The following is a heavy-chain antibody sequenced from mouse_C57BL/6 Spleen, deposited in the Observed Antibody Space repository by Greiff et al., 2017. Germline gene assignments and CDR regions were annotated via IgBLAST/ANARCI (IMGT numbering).Heavy chain of an antibody. D-gene: IGHD4-1*02. Sequence: QVQLKESGAELARPGASVKLSCKASGYTFTSYGISWVKQRTGQGLEWIGEIYPRSGNTYYNEKFKGKATLTADKSSSTAYMELRSLTSEDSAVYFGASEATGTFAYWGQGTLVTVSA. V-gene: IGHV1-81*01. CDR3: ASEATGTFAY. CDR1: GYTFTSYG. CDR2: IYPRSGNT. J-gene: IGHJ3*01.